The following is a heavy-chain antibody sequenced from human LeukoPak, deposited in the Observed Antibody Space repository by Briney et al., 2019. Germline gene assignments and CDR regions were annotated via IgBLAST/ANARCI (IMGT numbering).Heavy chain of an antibody. CDR3: ARSSGYYDAFDL. D-gene: IGHD3-22*01. CDR1: GGSISSYY. V-gene: IGHV4-59*08. CDR2: IYYSGST. J-gene: IGHJ3*01. Sequence: SETLSLTCTVSGGSISSYYWSWIRQPPGKGLEWIGYIYYSGSTNYNPSLKSRVTISVDTSKNQFSLKLSSVTAADTAAYYCARSSGYYDAFDLWGQGTMVTVSS.